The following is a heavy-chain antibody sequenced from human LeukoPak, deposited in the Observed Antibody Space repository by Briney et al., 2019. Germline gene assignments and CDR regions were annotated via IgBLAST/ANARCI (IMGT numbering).Heavy chain of an antibody. CDR2: IYHSGST. V-gene: IGHV4-4*03. D-gene: IGHD3-9*01. J-gene: IGHJ6*02. CDR1: GGSISSSNW. Sequence: PETLSLTCAVSGGSISSSNWWSWVRQPPGKGLEWIGEIYHSGSTNYNPSLRSRVTISVDKSKNQFSLKLSSVTAADTAVYYCARDRYFDWLLHPYYGMDVWGQGTTVTVSS. CDR3: ARDRYFDWLLHPYYGMDV.